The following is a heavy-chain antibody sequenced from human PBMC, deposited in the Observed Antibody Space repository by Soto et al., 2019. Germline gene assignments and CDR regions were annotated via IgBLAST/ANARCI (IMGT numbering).Heavy chain of an antibody. J-gene: IGHJ4*02. CDR1: GFSLSTSGVG. CDR3: AHTPGFDFWSGYSLDY. D-gene: IGHD3-3*01. CDR2: IYWNDDK. V-gene: IGHV2-5*01. Sequence: GPTLVNPTQTLTLTCTFSGFSLSTSGVGVGWIRQPPGKALEWLALIYWNDDKRYSPSLKSRLTITKDTSKNQVVLTMTNMDPVDTATYYCAHTPGFDFWSGYSLDYWGQGTLVTVSS.